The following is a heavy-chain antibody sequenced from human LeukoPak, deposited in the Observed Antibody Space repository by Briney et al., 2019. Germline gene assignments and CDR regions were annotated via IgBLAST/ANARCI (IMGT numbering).Heavy chain of an antibody. V-gene: IGHV4-34*01. CDR1: GGSFSGYY. J-gene: IGHJ5*02. CDR3: ARGPWYNWNGLNWFDP. Sequence: SETLSLTCAVYGGSFSGYYWSWIRQPPGKGLEWIGEINHSGSTNYNPSLKSRVTISVDTSKNQFSLKLSSVTAADTAVYYCARGPWYNWNGLNWFDPWGQGTLVTVSS. CDR2: INHSGST. D-gene: IGHD1-1*01.